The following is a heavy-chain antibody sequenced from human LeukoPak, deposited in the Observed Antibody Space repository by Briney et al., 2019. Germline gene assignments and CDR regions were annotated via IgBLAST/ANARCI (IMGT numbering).Heavy chain of an antibody. CDR2: MNSDGSSI. CDR3: ARGRYNWNDREYGLDV. CDR1: GFTFSSYW. V-gene: IGHV3-74*03. Sequence: GGSLRLSCAVSGFTFSSYWMHWVRQAPGEGLVWVSRMNSDGSSITYADSVKGRFTISRDNAKNTLYLQMNSLRAEDTAVYYCARGRYNWNDREYGLDVWGQGTTVTVSS. D-gene: IGHD1-1*01. J-gene: IGHJ6*02.